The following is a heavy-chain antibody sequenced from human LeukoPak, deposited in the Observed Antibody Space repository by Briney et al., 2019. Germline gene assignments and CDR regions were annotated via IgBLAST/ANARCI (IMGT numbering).Heavy chain of an antibody. D-gene: IGHD3-22*01. Sequence: ASVKVSCKASGYMFDTFGISWVRQAPGQGLEWMGWISGYNARTNYAQKVKGRVTMTTDTSTSTVYMELRNLRSDGTAKYYCARDYYESSGSTFDTFDIWGQGTMVIVSS. CDR3: ARDYYESSGSTFDTFDI. CDR2: ISGYNART. CDR1: GYMFDTFG. J-gene: IGHJ3*02. V-gene: IGHV1-18*01.